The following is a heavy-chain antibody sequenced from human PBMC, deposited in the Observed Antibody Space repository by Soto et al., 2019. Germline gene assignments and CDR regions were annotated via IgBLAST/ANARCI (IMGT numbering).Heavy chain of an antibody. CDR1: GLIFNNAW. CDR3: ATWEDSRGYPYDGSDI. V-gene: IGHV3-15*01. CDR2: IKSKADGGTT. J-gene: IGHJ3*02. Sequence: EVQLVESGGGLVKPGGSLRLSCAASGLIFNNAWMSWVRQAPGKRLEWVGRIKSKADGGTTEYAAPVKGRFTISRDDTENTMYLQMNSLKNEDTAVYYWATWEDSRGYPYDGSDIWCPGTMLAVSS. D-gene: IGHD3-22*01.